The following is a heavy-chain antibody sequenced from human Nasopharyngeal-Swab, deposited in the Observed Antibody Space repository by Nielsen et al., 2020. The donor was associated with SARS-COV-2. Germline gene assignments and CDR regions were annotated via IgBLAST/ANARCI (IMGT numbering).Heavy chain of an antibody. V-gene: IGHV4-59*11. D-gene: IGHD1-1*01. CDR1: GVSITRQY. CDR2: IAHNSGT. CDR3: AKEGTTGWFDP. Sequence: SETLSLTCTVSGVSITRQYWSWIRQSPGKGLEWIGFIAHNSGTSYNPSLKSRVTMFMDTSKTQFSLRLRSVTAADTAVYYCAKEGTTGWFDPWGQGTLVTVSS. J-gene: IGHJ5*02.